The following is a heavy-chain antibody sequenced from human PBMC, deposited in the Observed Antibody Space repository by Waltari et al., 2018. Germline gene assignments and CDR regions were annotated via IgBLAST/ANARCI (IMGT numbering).Heavy chain of an antibody. J-gene: IGHJ4*02. D-gene: IGHD3-3*01. Sequence: QVQLVQSGAEVKTPGSSVKVSCKASGGTFSSYAISWVRQAPGQGLEWMGGIIPIFGTANGAQKFQGRVTITTDESTSTAYMELSSLRSEDTAVYYCVRDYDFWSGYDYWGQGTLVTVSS. CDR1: GGTFSSYA. CDR3: VRDYDFWSGYDY. V-gene: IGHV1-69*05. CDR2: IIPIFGTA.